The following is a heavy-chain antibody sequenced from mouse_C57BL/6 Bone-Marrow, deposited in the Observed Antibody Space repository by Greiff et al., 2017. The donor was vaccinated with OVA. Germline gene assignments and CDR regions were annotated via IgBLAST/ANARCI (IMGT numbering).Heavy chain of an antibody. CDR1: GFTFSSYA. Sequence: EVKLMESGGGLVKPGGSLKLSCAASGFTFSSYAMSWVRQTPEKRLEWVATISDGGSYTYYPDNVKGRFTISRDNAKNNLYLQMSHLKSEDTAMYYCARDGNYYGSSYVWFAYWGQGTLVTVSA. CDR2: ISDGGSYT. CDR3: ARDGNYYGSSYVWFAY. J-gene: IGHJ3*01. V-gene: IGHV5-4*01. D-gene: IGHD1-1*01.